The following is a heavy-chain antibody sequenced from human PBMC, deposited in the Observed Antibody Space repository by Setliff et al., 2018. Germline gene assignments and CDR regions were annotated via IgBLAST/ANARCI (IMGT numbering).Heavy chain of an antibody. Sequence: PSETLSLTCGVSGYSIRSGYYWGWVRQPPGKGLQWIGKIYQSGTTVYNPSLKGRVTISADTSTNHFSLKLTSVTAADTAVYYCARDNTIVGATDYWGQGALVTVSS. V-gene: IGHV4-38-2*02. CDR1: GYSIRSGYY. D-gene: IGHD1-26*01. CDR2: IYQSGTT. CDR3: ARDNTIVGATDY. J-gene: IGHJ4*02.